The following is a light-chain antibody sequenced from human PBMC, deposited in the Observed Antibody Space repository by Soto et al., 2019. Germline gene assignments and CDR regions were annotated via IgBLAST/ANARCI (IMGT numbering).Light chain of an antibody. CDR2: EAS. CDR3: QQYSSGWT. Sequence: DIHMTQSPSTLSASVGYRFNITCGASQSISSWFAWYQQKPRTAPRLLIYEASGLENGVPSRLSGSGSGTEFSLTISSLQPDDSATYFCQQYSSGWTCGQGTKVDIK. V-gene: IGKV1-5*03. J-gene: IGKJ1*01. CDR1: QSISSW.